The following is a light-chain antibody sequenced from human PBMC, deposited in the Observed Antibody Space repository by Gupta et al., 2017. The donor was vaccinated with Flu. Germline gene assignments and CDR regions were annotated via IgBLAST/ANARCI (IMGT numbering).Light chain of an antibody. CDR2: PHT. Sequence: QPVLTQPPPLSGAPGPTVTLSCTGSTPNIGAGSDVPWYQQLHGTAPKLHIYPHTKRTSGVPVRFSGSKSGTSASLAITGLQAEDEADYYCQSYDTGVSGPVVFAGGTKLTVL. V-gene: IGLV1-40*01. CDR3: QSYDTGVSGPVV. CDR1: TPNIGAGSD. J-gene: IGLJ2*01.